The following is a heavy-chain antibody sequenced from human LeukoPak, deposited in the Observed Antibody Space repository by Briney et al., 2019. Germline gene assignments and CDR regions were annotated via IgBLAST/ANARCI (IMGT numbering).Heavy chain of an antibody. D-gene: IGHD3-22*01. CDR3: ARVDSSRYPLEYYYYMDV. CDR1: GVSIGSYY. CDR2: FYYSGST. Sequence: SETLSLTCSVSGVSIGSYYWTWVRQPPGKGLEWIGYFYYSGSTRYNPSLESRVTISVDTSNNVFSLKMNSVTAADTAVYYCARVDSSRYPLEYYYYMDVWGKGATVTVSS. V-gene: IGHV4-59*01. J-gene: IGHJ6*03.